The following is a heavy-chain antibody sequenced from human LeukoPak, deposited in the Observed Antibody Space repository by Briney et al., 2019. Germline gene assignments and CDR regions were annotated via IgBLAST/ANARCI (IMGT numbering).Heavy chain of an antibody. J-gene: IGHJ4*02. D-gene: IGHD1-26*01. CDR1: GFTFSSYG. Sequence: GGSLRLSCAASGFTFSSYGMTWVRQAPGKGLEWVSYISSSSSTIYYADSVKGRLTISRDNSKNTLYLQMNSLRGEDTAVYYCAKFDNRIVGAASFNYWGQGTLVTVSS. CDR2: ISSSSSTI. CDR3: AKFDNRIVGAASFNY. V-gene: IGHV3-48*01.